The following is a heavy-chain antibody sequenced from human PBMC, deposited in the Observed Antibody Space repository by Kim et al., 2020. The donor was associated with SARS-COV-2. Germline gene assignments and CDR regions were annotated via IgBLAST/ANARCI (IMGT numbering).Heavy chain of an antibody. CDR1: GFIFRTHW. CDR3: VRLYSYPDF. Sequence: GGSLRLSCAASGFIFRTHWMHWVRQVPGRGLVWVSHINTDGSITNYADSVKGRFTISRDNAKNTLYLQSNSLRAEATAVYYCVRLYSYPDFWGQGTLVT. J-gene: IGHJ4*02. V-gene: IGHV3-74*01. D-gene: IGHD5-18*01. CDR2: INTDGSIT.